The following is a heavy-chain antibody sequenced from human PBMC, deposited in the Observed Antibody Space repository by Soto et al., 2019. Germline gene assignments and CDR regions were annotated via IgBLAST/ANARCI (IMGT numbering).Heavy chain of an antibody. CDR1: GFTFSSYA. D-gene: IGHD4-4*01. CDR3: AREMESYSNYQGGGMDV. CDR2: ISYDGSNK. J-gene: IGHJ6*02. V-gene: IGHV3-30-3*01. Sequence: QVQLVESGGGVVQPGRSLRLSCAASGFTFSSYAMHWVRQAPGKGPEWVAVISYDGSNKYYADSVKGRFTISRDNSKNTLYLQMNSLRAEDTAVYYCAREMESYSNYQGGGMDVWGQGTTVTVSS.